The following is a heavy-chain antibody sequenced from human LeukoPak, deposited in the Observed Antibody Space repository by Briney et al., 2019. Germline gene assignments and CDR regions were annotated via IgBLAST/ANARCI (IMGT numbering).Heavy chain of an antibody. CDR3: ARDWERASCYYDSRGYYADY. D-gene: IGHD3-22*01. J-gene: IGHJ4*02. CDR2: IWYDGSNK. V-gene: IGHV3-33*01. Sequence: QPGRSLRLSCAASGVTFSIYGMHWVRQAPGKGLEWVAVIWYDGSNKYYADSVKGRFTISRDNSKNTLYLQMNSLRAEDTAVYSYARDWERASCYYDSRGYYADYWGQGTLVTVSS. CDR1: GVTFSIYG.